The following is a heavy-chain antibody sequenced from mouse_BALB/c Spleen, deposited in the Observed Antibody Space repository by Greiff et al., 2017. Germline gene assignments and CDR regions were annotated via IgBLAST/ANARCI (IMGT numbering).Heavy chain of an antibody. D-gene: IGHD2-4*01. V-gene: IGHV14-3*02. CDR2: IDPANGNT. CDR3: ARFYYDYDGGFAY. CDR1: GFNIKDTY. Sequence: VQLQQSGAELVKPGASVKLSCKASGFNIKDTYMHWVKQRPEQGLEWIGRIDPANGNTKYDPKFQGKATITADTSSNTAYLQLSSLTSEDTAVYYCARFYYDYDGGFAYWGQGTLGTVSA. J-gene: IGHJ3*01.